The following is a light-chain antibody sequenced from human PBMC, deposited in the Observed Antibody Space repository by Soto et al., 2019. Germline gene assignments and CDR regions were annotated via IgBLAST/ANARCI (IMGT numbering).Light chain of an antibody. J-gene: IGKJ2*01. V-gene: IGKV1-5*03. CDR2: KAS. CDR1: QSISTW. Sequence: DIQMTQSPSSLSASVGDGVTITCRASQSISTWLAWYQQKPGKAPKLLIYKASSLDSGVPSRFSGSGSGTEFTLTISSLQPDDFATYYCQQYNSFSRTFGQGTKVDIK. CDR3: QQYNSFSRT.